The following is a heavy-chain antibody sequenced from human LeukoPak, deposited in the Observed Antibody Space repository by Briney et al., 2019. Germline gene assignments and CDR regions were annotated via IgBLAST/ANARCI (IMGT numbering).Heavy chain of an antibody. CDR3: ARETFMDV. Sequence: GGSLRLSCSASGFTFSNYGIHWVRQAPGKGLEYISSISSNGGSTYYADSVKDRFTISRDNSKNTLYLQMNSLRAEDTAVYYCARETFMDVWGQGTTVTVSS. CDR1: GFTFSNYG. D-gene: IGHD2/OR15-2a*01. J-gene: IGHJ6*02. CDR2: ISSNGGST. V-gene: IGHV3-64*04.